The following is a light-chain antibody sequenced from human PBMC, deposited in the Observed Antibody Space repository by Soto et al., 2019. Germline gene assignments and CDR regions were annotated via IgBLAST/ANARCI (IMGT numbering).Light chain of an antibody. V-gene: IGKV3-15*01. Sequence: EIVMTQSPATLSVSPGERATLSCRASQSVRSNLAWYQQKPGQAPSLLIYGASTRATGIPARFSGSGSGTELTLTNSSLQSEDFAVYYCQQYNNWPPLTFGGGTKVEIK. CDR2: GAS. J-gene: IGKJ4*01. CDR3: QQYNNWPPLT. CDR1: QSVRSN.